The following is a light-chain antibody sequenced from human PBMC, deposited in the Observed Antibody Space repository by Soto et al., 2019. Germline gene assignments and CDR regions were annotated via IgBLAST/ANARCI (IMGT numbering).Light chain of an antibody. CDR2: AAS. V-gene: IGKV1-9*01. CDR3: QHLRSYPQT. Sequence: DIQLTQSPSFLSASVGDRVTITYRTSQGISGYLAWYQQKPGKAPKLLIYAASTLQSGVPSRFSGSGSGTEFTLTISSLQPEDFATYYCQHLRSYPQTFGGGTRVEIK. CDR1: QGISGY. J-gene: IGKJ4*01.